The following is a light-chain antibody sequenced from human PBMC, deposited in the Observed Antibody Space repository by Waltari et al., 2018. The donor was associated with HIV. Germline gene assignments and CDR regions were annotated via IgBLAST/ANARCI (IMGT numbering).Light chain of an antibody. CDR2: WAS. J-gene: IGKJ4*02. CDR3: QQYSNTPLT. CDR1: HTVLDSSNNKNY. V-gene: IGKV4-1*01. Sequence: DIVLTQSPDLVAVSVGEKDTIGCNTSHTVLDSSNNKNYLAWYQQKLGQHTRLLIPWASTRESGVPDRFSGSGSGTDFTITINSLQHEDVAIYYCQQYSNTPLTFGGGTILEIK.